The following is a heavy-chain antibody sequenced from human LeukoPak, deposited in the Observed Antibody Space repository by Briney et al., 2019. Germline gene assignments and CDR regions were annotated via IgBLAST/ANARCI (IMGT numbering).Heavy chain of an antibody. CDR2: VYYSGST. V-gene: IGHV4-59*12. D-gene: IGHD6-6*01. CDR1: GGSISSYY. CDR3: AREGTGYSSSISYFDY. Sequence: SETLSLTCTVSGGSISSYYWSWIRQPPGKGLEWIGYVYYSGSTNYNPSLKSRVTISVDTSKNQFSLQLNSVTPEDTAVYYCAREGTGYSSSISYFDYWGQGILVTVSS. J-gene: IGHJ4*02.